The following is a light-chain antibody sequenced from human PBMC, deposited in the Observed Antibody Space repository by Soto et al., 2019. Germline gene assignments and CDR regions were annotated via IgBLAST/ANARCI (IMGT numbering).Light chain of an antibody. Sequence: DIQMTQSPSSLSASVGDAVSLTCRASRSISNYLNWYQQKPGRAPKLLISGASSLQRGVPSRFSGSGSGTTFTLTITSLQHDDFEIYFCQQSYTAQYTLGPGTKVDIK. CDR1: RSISNY. J-gene: IGKJ3*01. V-gene: IGKV1-39*01. CDR3: QQSYTAQYT. CDR2: GAS.